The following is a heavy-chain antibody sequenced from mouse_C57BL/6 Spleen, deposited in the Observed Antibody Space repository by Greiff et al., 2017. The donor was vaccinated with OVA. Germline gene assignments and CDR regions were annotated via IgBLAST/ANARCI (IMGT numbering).Heavy chain of an antibody. CDR3: AGDDGYIDY. CDR2: ISSGSSTI. CDR1: GFTFSDYG. D-gene: IGHD2-3*01. Sequence: EVQVVESGGGLVKPGGSLKLSCAASGFTFSDYGMHWVRQAPEQGLEWVAYISSGSSTIYYADTVQGRFTISRDNAKNTLFLQMTSLRSEDTAMYYCAGDDGYIDYWGQGTTLTVSS. V-gene: IGHV5-17*01. J-gene: IGHJ2*01.